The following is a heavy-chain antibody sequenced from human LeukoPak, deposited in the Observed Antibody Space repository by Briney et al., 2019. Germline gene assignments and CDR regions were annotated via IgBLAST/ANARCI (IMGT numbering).Heavy chain of an antibody. CDR1: GGPISRGVYF. J-gene: IGHJ5*01. V-gene: IGHV4-31*03. CDR3: ARADAFGNNNYINWFDS. Sequence: SQTLSLTCTVSGGPISRGVYFWTWIRQHPGKGLEWIGYIYYSGSTYYNPSLKSRLTISVDTSNNQFSLNLRSVTAADTAVYYCARADAFGNNNYINWFDSWGQGILVTVSS. D-gene: IGHD4-11*01. CDR2: IYYSGST.